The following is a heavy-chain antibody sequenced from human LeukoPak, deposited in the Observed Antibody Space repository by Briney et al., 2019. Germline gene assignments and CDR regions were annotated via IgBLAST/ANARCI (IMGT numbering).Heavy chain of an antibody. CDR1: GFTFSDHS. J-gene: IGHJ4*02. CDR2: TRNKAYSYTT. V-gene: IGHV3-72*01. CDR3: ARGYWSGYYFDN. Sequence: GGSLRLSCAASGFTFSDHSMDWVRPAPGKGLEWVGRTRNKAYSYTTEYAASVKGRFTISRDDSKNSLYLQMNSLKTEDTAVYYCARGYWSGYYFDNWGQGTLVTVSS. D-gene: IGHD3-3*01.